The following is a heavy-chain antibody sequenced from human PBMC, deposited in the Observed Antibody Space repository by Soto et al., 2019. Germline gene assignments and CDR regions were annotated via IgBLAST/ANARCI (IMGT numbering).Heavy chain of an antibody. D-gene: IGHD3-3*01. CDR1: GGSFSGYY. CDR3: ARRSGYYYYYYRMDV. CDR2: INHSGST. V-gene: IGHV4-34*01. Sequence: SETLSLTCAVYGGSFSGYYWSWIRQPPGKGLEWIGEINHSGSTNYNPSLKSRVTISVDTSKNQFSLKLSSVTAADTAVYYCARRSGYYYYYYRMDVWGQGTTVTVSS. J-gene: IGHJ6*02.